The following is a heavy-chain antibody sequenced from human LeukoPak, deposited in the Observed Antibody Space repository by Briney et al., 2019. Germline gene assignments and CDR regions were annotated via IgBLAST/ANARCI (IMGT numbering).Heavy chain of an antibody. J-gene: IGHJ4*02. Sequence: PSETLSLTCTVSGGSISSGSYYWSWIRQPAGKGLEWIGLIYTSGSTNYNPSLKSRVTISVDTSRNQFSLKLSSVTAADTAVYYCARETRIQLWFPRFDYWGQGTLVTVSS. CDR1: GGSISSGSYY. CDR2: IYTSGST. CDR3: ARETRIQLWFPRFDY. D-gene: IGHD5-18*01. V-gene: IGHV4-61*02.